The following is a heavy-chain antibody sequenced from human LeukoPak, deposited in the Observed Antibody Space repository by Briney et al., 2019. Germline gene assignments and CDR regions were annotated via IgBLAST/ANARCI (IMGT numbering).Heavy chain of an antibody. Sequence: GGSLRLSCAASGFTFSSYGMHWVRQAPGKGLEWVAVISYDGSTKYYADSVKGRFTISRDNSKNTLYLQMNSLRAEDTAVYYCARDPDYGGDYVGVDYWGQGTLVTVSS. V-gene: IGHV3-30*03. J-gene: IGHJ4*02. CDR1: GFTFSSYG. D-gene: IGHD4-23*01. CDR2: ISYDGSTK. CDR3: ARDPDYGGDYVGVDY.